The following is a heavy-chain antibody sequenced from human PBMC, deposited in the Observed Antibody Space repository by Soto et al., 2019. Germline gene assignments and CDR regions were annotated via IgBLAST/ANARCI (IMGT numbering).Heavy chain of an antibody. V-gene: IGHV3-23*01. CDR3: AKAYDYIWASYPSELDY. CDR1: GFTFSNFA. Sequence: EVQLLESGGGLVQPGGSLRLSCAASGFTFSNFAMFWVRQAPGKGLEWVSTISRTGGAAHYADSVNGRFTISRDNSKNTLFLQMDSLRAEDTAVYYCAKAYDYIWASYPSELDYWGQGPLVTVSS. J-gene: IGHJ4*02. D-gene: IGHD3-16*02. CDR2: ISRTGGAA.